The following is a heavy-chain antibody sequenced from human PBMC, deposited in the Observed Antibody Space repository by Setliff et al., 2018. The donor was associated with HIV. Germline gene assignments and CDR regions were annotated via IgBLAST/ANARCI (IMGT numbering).Heavy chain of an antibody. CDR2: LNWSGGST. V-gene: IGHV3-20*04. Sequence: LKISCAASGFTFDDYGMSWVRQAPGKGLEWVSGLNWSGGSTGYADSVKGRFTISRDNAKNSLYLQMNSLRAEDTALYYCARGGYITLYSSSSMDVWGQGTTVTVSS. CDR3: ARGGYITLYSSSSMDV. D-gene: IGHD6-13*01. CDR1: GFTFDDYG. J-gene: IGHJ6*02.